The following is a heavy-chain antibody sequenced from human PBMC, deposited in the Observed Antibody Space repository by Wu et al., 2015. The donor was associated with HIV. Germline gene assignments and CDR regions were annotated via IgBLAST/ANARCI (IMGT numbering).Heavy chain of an antibody. V-gene: IGHV1-2*02. D-gene: IGHD6-19*01. CDR1: GYSFIDYY. CDR3: ARQRAYSSGWYVYDY. Sequence: QVQLVQSGAEVKKPGASMKVSCKASGYSFIDYYIYWVRQAPGQGLEWMGWINPNSGGTNYAQKFQGRVTMTRDTSISTAYMELSRLRSEDTAIYYCARQRAYSSGWYVYDYWGQGTLVTVSS. J-gene: IGHJ4*02. CDR2: INPNSGGT.